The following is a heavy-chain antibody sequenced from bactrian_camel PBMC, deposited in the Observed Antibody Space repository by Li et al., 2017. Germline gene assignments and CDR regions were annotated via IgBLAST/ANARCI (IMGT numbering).Heavy chain of an antibody. CDR3: TTDFYWYARYRVLFGH. J-gene: IGHJ4*01. CDR1: GYTSDHYC. Sequence: HVQLVESGGGSVQAGGSLTLSCKATGYTSDHYCMAWFRQPPGKEREGVATVDADGDTRYSDSVKGRFTISRDNAKNTVYLQMNNLKSEDTALYYCTTDFYWYARYRVLFGHWGQGTQVTVS. V-gene: IGHV3S61*01. CDR2: VDADGDT. D-gene: IGHD6*01.